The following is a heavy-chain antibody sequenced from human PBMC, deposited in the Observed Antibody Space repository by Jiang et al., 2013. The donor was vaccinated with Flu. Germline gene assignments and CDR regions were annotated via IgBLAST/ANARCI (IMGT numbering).Heavy chain of an antibody. D-gene: IGHD6-19*01. CDR1: GFTFSSYV. CDR3: AKVRVTGTYVVDY. V-gene: IGHV3-23*01. CDR2: VSGSGDNT. Sequence: VQLLESGGGLVKPGGSLRLSCAASGFTFSSYVMTWVRQPPGKGLEWVSGVSGSGDNTYYTDSVKGRFTISRDNSKNTLDLQMNSLRAEDTAVYYCAKVRVTGTYVVDYWGQGTLVTVSS. J-gene: IGHJ4*02.